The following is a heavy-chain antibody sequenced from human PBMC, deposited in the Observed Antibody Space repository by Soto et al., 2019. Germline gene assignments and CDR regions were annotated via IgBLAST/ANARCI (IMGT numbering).Heavy chain of an antibody. J-gene: IGHJ3*02. CDR2: ISSGGSTK. CDR3: AREGPADGLDI. CDR1: GFTFSSFE. V-gene: IGHV3-48*03. Sequence: EGQLVESGGGWAQPVGSLSLSCAASGFTFSSFEMNWVRQAPGKGLECVAYISSGGSTKFYADSVKGRFTISRDNAKNSLLLQMHSLTAEDSAVYYCAREGPADGLDIWGQGTMVTVSS.